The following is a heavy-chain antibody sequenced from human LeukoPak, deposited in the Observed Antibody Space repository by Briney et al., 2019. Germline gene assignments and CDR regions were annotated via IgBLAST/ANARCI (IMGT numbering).Heavy chain of an antibody. J-gene: IGHJ4*02. CDR1: GYTFTSNY. V-gene: IGHV1-46*01. CDR2: IYPRDGST. CDR3: ARDQEGFDY. Sequence: ASVKVSCRASGYTFTSNYIHWVRQAPGQGLEWMGMIYPRDGSTSYAQKFQGRVTVTRDTSTSTVHMELGGLRSEDTAVYYCARDQEGFDYWGQGTLVTVSS.